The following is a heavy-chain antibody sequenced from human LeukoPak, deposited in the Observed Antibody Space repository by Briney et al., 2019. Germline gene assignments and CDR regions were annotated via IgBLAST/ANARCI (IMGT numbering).Heavy chain of an antibody. J-gene: IGHJ6*03. V-gene: IGHV1-8*03. CDR1: GYTFTSYD. Sequence: APVKVSCKASGYTFTSYDINWVRQATGQGLEWMGWMNPNSGNTGYAQKFQGRVTITRNTSISTAYMELSSLRSEDTAVYYCARGRFDCSGGSCYEDLYYYYMDVWGKGTTVTVSS. CDR3: ARGRFDCSGGSCYEDLYYYYMDV. D-gene: IGHD2-15*01. CDR2: MNPNSGNT.